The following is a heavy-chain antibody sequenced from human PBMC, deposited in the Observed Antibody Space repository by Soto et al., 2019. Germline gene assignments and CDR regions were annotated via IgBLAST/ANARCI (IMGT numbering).Heavy chain of an antibody. CDR3: ARESGGYDSSTRYGLDV. CDR2: IYNSGST. J-gene: IGHJ6*02. CDR1: GGSISSVGHY. V-gene: IGHV4-31*03. D-gene: IGHD6-25*01. Sequence: SETLSLTCSVSGGSISSVGHYWTWIRQQPGKGLEWIGYIYNSGSTDYNPSLKNRVTITVDRTNNQFSLNLSSVPAADTAIYYCARESGGYDSSTRYGLDVWGQGTTVTVSS.